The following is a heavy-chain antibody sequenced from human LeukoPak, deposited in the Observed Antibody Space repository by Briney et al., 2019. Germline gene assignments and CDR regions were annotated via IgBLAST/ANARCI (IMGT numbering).Heavy chain of an antibody. CDR1: GFIFSNYW. CDR2: IDLDGSEK. D-gene: IGHD1-1*01. Sequence: GGSLRLSCAASGFIFSNYWMSWVRQAPGKGLEWVAIIDLDGSEKYYVDSAKGRFTISRDNAKNSLYLQMNSLRADDTAVYYCARDPTGNDAFDIWGQGTMVTVS. CDR3: ARDPTGNDAFDI. V-gene: IGHV3-7*05. J-gene: IGHJ3*02.